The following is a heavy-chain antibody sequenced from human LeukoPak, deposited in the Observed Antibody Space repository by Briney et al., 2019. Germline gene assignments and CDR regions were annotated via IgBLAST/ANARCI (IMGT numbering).Heavy chain of an antibody. CDR3: ARVGDYYDSNGYSVDAFDI. J-gene: IGHJ3*02. Sequence: GGSLRLSCAASGFTFSDHYMAWVRQAPGKGLEWVGRIRNKAKSYTTEYAASVKGRFTISRDDSKNSLYLQINSLKTEDTAVYYCARVGDYYDSNGYSVDAFDIWGQATVVTVSS. CDR1: GFTFSDHY. D-gene: IGHD3-22*01. CDR2: IRNKAKSYTT. V-gene: IGHV3-72*01.